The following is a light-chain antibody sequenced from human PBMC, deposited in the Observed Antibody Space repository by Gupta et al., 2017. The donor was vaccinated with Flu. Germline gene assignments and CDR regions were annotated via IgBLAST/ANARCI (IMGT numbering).Light chain of an antibody. CDR1: KLGDKY. CDR2: QYS. J-gene: IGLJ1*01. V-gene: IGLV3-1*01. Sequence: SPGQTASITCSGEKLGDKYACWYQQKPGQSPVLVIYQYSKLPSGIPERFSGSNSGNTATLTISGTQAMDEADYYCQAWDSSQGVFGTGTKVPV. CDR3: QAWDSSQGV.